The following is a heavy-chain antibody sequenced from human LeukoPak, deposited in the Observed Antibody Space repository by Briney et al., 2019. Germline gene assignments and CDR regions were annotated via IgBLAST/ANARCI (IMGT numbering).Heavy chain of an antibody. D-gene: IGHD3-10*01. CDR3: AKGYGSGTAYGMDV. V-gene: IGHV3-53*01. CDR1: GSTVSSNY. CDR2: IYSGGST. Sequence: PGGSLRLSCAASGSTVSSNYMSWVRQAPGKGLEWVSVIYSGGSTYYADSVKGRFTISRDNSKNTLYLQMNSLRAEDTAVYYCAKGYGSGTAYGMDVWGQGTTVTVSS. J-gene: IGHJ6*02.